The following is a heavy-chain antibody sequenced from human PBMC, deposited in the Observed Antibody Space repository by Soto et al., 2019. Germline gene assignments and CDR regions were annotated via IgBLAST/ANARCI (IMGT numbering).Heavy chain of an antibody. CDR2: ISYDGSNK. D-gene: IGHD3-10*01. J-gene: IGHJ4*02. V-gene: IGHV3-30*03. CDR1: GFPFTTYG. Sequence: QVQLVESGGGVVQPGRSLRLSCAASGFPFTTYGMHWVREGPGKGLEWVAVISYDGSNKFYADSVKGRFTISSDNSKNTMYLQMISLRPEDTALDYCVGGQYYFDYRGQGTLVIVSS. CDR3: VGGQYYFDY.